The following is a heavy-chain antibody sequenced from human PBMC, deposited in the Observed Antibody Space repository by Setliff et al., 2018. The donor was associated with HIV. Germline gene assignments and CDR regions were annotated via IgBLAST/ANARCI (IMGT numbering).Heavy chain of an antibody. V-gene: IGHV1-3*04. D-gene: IGHD1-26*01. CDR1: GYTFTDYS. Sequence: ASVKVSCKASGYTFTDYSLHWVRQAPGQSLEWMGWITTGNGNTKYSQKFQARVTITRDTSATTAYLDLSGLTSEDTAVYYCAREPSGSGNYFYFDYWGQGTLVTVSS. CDR2: ITTGNGNT. CDR3: AREPSGSGNYFYFDY. J-gene: IGHJ4*02.